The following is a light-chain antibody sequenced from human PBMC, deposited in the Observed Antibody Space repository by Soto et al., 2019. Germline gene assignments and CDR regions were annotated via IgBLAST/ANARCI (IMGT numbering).Light chain of an antibody. Sequence: QLVLTQPASVSGSPGQSITISCTGTSSDVGGYNYVSWYQQHPGKAPKLMIYEVSNRPSGVSNRFSGSKSDNTASLTISGLQAEDEADYYCTSYRSTDTVVFGGGTKVTVL. CDR2: EVS. CDR1: SSDVGGYNY. J-gene: IGLJ2*01. V-gene: IGLV2-14*01. CDR3: TSYRSTDTVV.